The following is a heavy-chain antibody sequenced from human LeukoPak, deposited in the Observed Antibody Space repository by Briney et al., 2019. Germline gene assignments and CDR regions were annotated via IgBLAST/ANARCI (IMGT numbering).Heavy chain of an antibody. V-gene: IGHV4-59*08. CDR1: GGSISFYY. D-gene: IGHD6-13*01. Sequence: SGPTLVKPSETLSLTCTVSGGSISFYYWSWLRQPPGKGLEWIGYIYYSGSTKYNPSLKSRITISVDTSKNQFSLKLSSVTAADTAVYYCARREYTGSWYGGWQFDYWGQGTLVTVSS. J-gene: IGHJ4*02. CDR2: IYYSGST. CDR3: ARREYTGSWYGGWQFDY.